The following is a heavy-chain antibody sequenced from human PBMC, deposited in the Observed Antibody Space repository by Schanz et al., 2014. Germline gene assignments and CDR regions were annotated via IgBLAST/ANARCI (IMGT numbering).Heavy chain of an antibody. CDR2: INPNTGGT. CDR3: ARAGYCRDSGCYSLGIEY. J-gene: IGHJ4*02. Sequence: QVQLVQSGTEVKKPGASVKVSCKASGYSIGGYYMHWVRQAPGVGPEWMGRINPNTGGTQYAQKFQGRVSMTTETAASTAYMELRSLRSDDTAVYYCARAGYCRDSGCYSLGIEYWGQGTLVTVSS. CDR1: GYSIGGYY. V-gene: IGHV1-2*06. D-gene: IGHD2-15*01.